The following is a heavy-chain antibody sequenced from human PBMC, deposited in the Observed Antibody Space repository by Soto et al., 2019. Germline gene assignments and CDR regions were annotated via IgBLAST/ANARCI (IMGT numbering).Heavy chain of an antibody. V-gene: IGHV3-23*01. CDR3: AKVWFGESDGFDI. CDR2: VSASGRST. Sequence: EVQLLESGGGLVQRGGSLRLSCAVSGFSLTTYAMSWVPQAPGKGLEWVSEVSASGRSTTYADSVKGRFTTSKDTSKNTMSLQMNSLRVDDTAVYYCAKVWFGESDGFDIWGRGTMVRVSS. CDR1: GFSLTTYA. J-gene: IGHJ3*02. D-gene: IGHD3-10*01.